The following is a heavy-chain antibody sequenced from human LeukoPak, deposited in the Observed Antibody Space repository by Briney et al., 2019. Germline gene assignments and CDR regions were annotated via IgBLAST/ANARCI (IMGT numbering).Heavy chain of an antibody. CDR1: GFTFSSYS. CDR2: ISSSSSYI. CDR3: ARIYDGDYALYYGMDV. V-gene: IGHV3-21*01. D-gene: IGHD4-17*01. J-gene: IGHJ6*02. Sequence: GGSLRLSCAAFGFTFSSYSMNWVRQAPGKGLEWVSSISSSSSYIYYADSVKGRFTISRDNAKNSLYLQMNSLRAEDTAVYYCARIYDGDYALYYGMDVWGQGTTVTVS.